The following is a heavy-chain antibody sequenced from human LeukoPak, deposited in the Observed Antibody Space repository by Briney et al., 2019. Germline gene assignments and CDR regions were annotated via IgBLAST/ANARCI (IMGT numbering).Heavy chain of an antibody. V-gene: IGHV1-69*05. CDR2: IIPIFGTA. D-gene: IGHD2-15*01. CDR1: GGTFSSYA. CDR3: AISPQGYCSGGSCYTLYYYYYTDV. Sequence: SVKVSCKASGGTFSSYAISWVRQAPGQGLEWMGGIIPIFGTANYAQKFQGRVTITTDESTSTAYMELSSPRSEDTAVYYCAISPQGYCSGGSCYTLYYYYYTDVWGKGTTVTVSS. J-gene: IGHJ6*03.